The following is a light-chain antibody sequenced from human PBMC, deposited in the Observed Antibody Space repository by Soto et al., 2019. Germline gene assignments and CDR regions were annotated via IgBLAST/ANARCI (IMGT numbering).Light chain of an antibody. Sequence: EIVLTQSPATLSLSPGERATLSCRASQSVSSYLAWYQQKPGQAPRLLLYNASNRATGITARISGSGSGTDFTLTISSLDPEDFAVYYCQQRSNWHITFGQGIRRETK. CDR3: QQRSNWHIT. CDR1: QSVSSY. J-gene: IGKJ5*01. CDR2: NAS. V-gene: IGKV3-11*01.